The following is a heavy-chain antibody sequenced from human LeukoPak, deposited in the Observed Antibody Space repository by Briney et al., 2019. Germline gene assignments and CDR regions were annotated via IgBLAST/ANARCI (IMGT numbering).Heavy chain of an antibody. CDR2: ISSSGSSI. V-gene: IGHV3-11*04. Sequence: GGSLRLSCAASGFTFSDYYMSWIRQTPGKGLEWISYISSSGSSIQYADSVRGRFTISRDNAKTSLYLQMNSLRAEDTAVYYCARESGRSYYYDSSGPDGGQGTLVTVSS. J-gene: IGHJ4*02. D-gene: IGHD3-22*01. CDR3: ARESGRSYYYDSSGPD. CDR1: GFTFSDYY.